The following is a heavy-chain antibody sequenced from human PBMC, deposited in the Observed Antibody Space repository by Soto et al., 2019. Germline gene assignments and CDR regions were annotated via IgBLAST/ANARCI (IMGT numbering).Heavy chain of an antibody. CDR1: GYTFTSYD. J-gene: IGHJ4*02. CDR2: MNPNSGNT. D-gene: IGHD4-17*01. V-gene: IGHV1-8*01. Sequence: QVQLVQSGAEVKKPGASVKVSCKASGYTFTSYDINWVRQATGQGLEWMGWMNPNSGNTGHAQNFQGRVTMTRNTSISTAYMQLSSLRAEDTAVYYSARATNDYGDRHWGQGTLVTVSS. CDR3: ARATNDYGDRH.